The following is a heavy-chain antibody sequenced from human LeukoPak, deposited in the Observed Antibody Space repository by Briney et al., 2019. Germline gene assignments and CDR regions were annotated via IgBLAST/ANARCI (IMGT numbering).Heavy chain of an antibody. J-gene: IGHJ3*02. V-gene: IGHV4-31*03. CDR1: GGSISSGGYY. Sequence: SETLSLTCTVSGGSISSGGYYWSWIRQHPGKGLEWIGYIYYSGSTYYNPSLKSRVTISVDTSKNQFSLKLSSVTAADTAVYYCARDLTVAGAFDIWGQGTVVTVSS. D-gene: IGHD6-19*01. CDR2: IYYSGST. CDR3: ARDLTVAGAFDI.